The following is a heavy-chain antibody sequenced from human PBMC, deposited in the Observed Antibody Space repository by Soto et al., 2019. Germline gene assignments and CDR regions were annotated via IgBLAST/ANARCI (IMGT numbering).Heavy chain of an antibody. CDR1: GGSIRSGDDY. D-gene: IGHD3-22*01. Sequence: SETLSLTCSVSGGSIRSGDDYWSWIRQHPGKGLEWIGYIYYSGNTYYNPSLKSRVTISLDTSKNQFSLKLSSVTAADTAVYYCARASGGHYFDSSGYFAFDIWGQGTMVTVSS. J-gene: IGHJ3*02. CDR3: ARASGGHYFDSSGYFAFDI. V-gene: IGHV4-31*03. CDR2: IYYSGNT.